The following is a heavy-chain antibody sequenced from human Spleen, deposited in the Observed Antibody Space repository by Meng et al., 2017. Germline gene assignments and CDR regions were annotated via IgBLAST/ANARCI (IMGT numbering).Heavy chain of an antibody. Sequence: GGSLRLSCAASGFTLSTYDMNWVRQAPGTGLEWVSSISRGSSYIFYADSLKGRFTISRDDAKNSLYLQMNSLRADDTAVYYCAKDLRWNALDIWGQGIVVTVSS. J-gene: IGHJ3*02. CDR1: GFTLSTYD. V-gene: IGHV3-21*01. CDR3: AKDLRWNALDI. D-gene: IGHD4-23*01. CDR2: ISRGSSYI.